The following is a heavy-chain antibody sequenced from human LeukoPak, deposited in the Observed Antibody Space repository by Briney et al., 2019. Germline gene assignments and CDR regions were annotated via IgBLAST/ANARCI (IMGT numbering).Heavy chain of an antibody. CDR2: INPNSGGT. CDR1: GYTFTGYY. Sequence: ASVKVSCKASGYTFTGYYVHWVRQAPGQGLEWMGWINPNSGGTNYAQKFQGRVTMTRDTSISTAYMELSRLGSDDTAIYYCARVRGNSGSYSGEEYFDYWGQRTLVTVSS. J-gene: IGHJ4*02. V-gene: IGHV1-2*02. CDR3: ARVRGNSGSYSGEEYFDY. D-gene: IGHD1-26*01.